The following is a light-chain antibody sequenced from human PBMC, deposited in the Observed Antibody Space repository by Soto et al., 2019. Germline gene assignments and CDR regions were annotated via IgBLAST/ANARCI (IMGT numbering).Light chain of an antibody. V-gene: IGKV3-11*01. Sequence: EIVLTQSPATLSLSPGERATLSCRASQSVSSYLAWYQQKPGQAPRLLIYDASTRATGIPATFSGSGSGTDFTLTISSLEPEDFAVYYCQQRSNWPPRITFGQGTRLEIK. CDR1: QSVSSY. J-gene: IGKJ5*01. CDR2: DAS. CDR3: QQRSNWPPRIT.